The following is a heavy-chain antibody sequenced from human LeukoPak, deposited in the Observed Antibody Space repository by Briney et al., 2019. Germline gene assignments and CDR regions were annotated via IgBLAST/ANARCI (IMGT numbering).Heavy chain of an antibody. CDR3: AKVGLELVLMVCAIPYFDY. CDR1: GFTFSRYA. J-gene: IGHJ4*02. V-gene: IGHV3-23*01. D-gene: IGHD2-8*01. CDR2: ISSSGSST. Sequence: PGETLRLSCGASGFTFSRYAMSWVCQAQAPGQERVSAISSSGSSTSYEDSVKDKFTISRDDSKNKLYPQNKSFRAEDTGVYYCAKVGLELVLMVCAIPYFDYWGQRTLVTVLS.